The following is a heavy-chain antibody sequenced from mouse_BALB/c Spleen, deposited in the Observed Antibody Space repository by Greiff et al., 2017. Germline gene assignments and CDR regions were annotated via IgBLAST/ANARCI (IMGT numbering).Heavy chain of an antibody. CDR3: ARSLPEAMDY. J-gene: IGHJ4*01. CDR1: GYAFTNYL. V-gene: IGHV1-54*01. Sequence: VKLQESGAELVRPGTSVKVSCKASGYAFTNYLIEWVKQRPGQGLEWIGVINPGSGGTNYNEKFKGKATLTADKSSSTAYMQLSSLTSDDSAVYFCARSLPEAMDYWGQGTSVTVSS. CDR2: INPGSGGT. D-gene: IGHD2-10*01.